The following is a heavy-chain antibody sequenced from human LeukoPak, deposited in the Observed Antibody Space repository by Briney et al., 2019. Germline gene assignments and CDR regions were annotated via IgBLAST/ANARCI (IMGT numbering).Heavy chain of an antibody. D-gene: IGHD5-12*01. J-gene: IGHJ4*02. CDR2: ISGSGGST. V-gene: IGHV3-23*01. Sequence: PGGSLRLSCAASGFTFSSYAMSWVRQAPGKGLEWVSAISGSGGSTYYAYSVKGRFTISRDNSKNTLYLQMNSLRAEDTAVYYCAKDRDIAATHRLDYWGQGTLVTVSS. CDR3: AKDRDIAATHRLDY. CDR1: GFTFSSYA.